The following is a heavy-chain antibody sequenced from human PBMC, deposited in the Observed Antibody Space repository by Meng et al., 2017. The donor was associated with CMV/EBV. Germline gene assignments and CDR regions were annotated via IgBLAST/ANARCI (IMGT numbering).Heavy chain of an antibody. J-gene: IGHJ4*02. CDR3: ARAVAGNFDY. Sequence: GGSLRLSCAASGFTFSSYSMNWVRQAPGKGLVWVSRINSDGSSTSYADSGKGRFTIYRDNAKNPLYLQMNSLRAEDTAVYYCARAVAGNFDYWGQGTLVTVSS. D-gene: IGHD6-19*01. CDR2: INSDGSST. CDR1: GFTFSSYS. V-gene: IGHV3-74*01.